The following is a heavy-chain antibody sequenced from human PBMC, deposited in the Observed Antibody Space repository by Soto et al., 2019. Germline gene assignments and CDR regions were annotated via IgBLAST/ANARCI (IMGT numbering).Heavy chain of an antibody. CDR3: ARGLNDYIWGSYRGSPSYYYYMDV. D-gene: IGHD3-16*02. J-gene: IGHJ6*03. CDR1: GGSFSGYY. V-gene: IGHV4-34*01. Sequence: PSETLSLTCAVYGGSFSGYYWSWIRQPPGKGLEWIGEINHSGSTNYNPSLKSRVTISVDTSKNQFSLKLSSVTAADTAVYYCARGLNDYIWGSYRGSPSYYYYMDVWGKGTTVTVSS. CDR2: INHSGST.